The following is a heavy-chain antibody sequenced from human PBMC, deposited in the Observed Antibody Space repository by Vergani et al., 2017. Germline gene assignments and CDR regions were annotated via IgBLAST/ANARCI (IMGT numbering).Heavy chain of an antibody. CDR1: GGSISSYY. CDR3: ARRVGDYFDY. V-gene: IGHV4-39*01. J-gene: IGHJ4*02. CDR2: IYYSGST. D-gene: IGHD5/OR15-5a*01. Sequence: QVQLQESGPGLVKPSETLSLTCTVSGGSISSYYWGWIRQPPGKGLEWIGSIYYSGSTYYNPSLKSRVTISVDTSKNQFSLKLSSVTAADTAVYYCARRVGDYFDYWGQGTLVTVSS.